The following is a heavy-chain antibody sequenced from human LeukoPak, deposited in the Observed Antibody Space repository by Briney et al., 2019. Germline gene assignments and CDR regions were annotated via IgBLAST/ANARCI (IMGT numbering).Heavy chain of an antibody. J-gene: IGHJ4*02. Sequence: GGSLRLSCAASGFTFSSYWMHWVRQAPGKGLEWVSAISGSGGSTYYADSVKGRFTISRDSSKNTLYLQMDSLRAEDTAVYYCAKDLSYDSSGYYPYFDYWGQGTLVTVSS. CDR1: GFTFSSYW. D-gene: IGHD3-22*01. V-gene: IGHV3-23*01. CDR2: ISGSGGST. CDR3: AKDLSYDSSGYYPYFDY.